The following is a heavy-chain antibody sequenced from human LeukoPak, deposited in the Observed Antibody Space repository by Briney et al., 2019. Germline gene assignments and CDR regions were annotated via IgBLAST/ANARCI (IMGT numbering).Heavy chain of an antibody. CDR2: ISYDGSNK. D-gene: IGHD3-3*01. J-gene: IGHJ6*03. CDR1: GFTFSSYA. V-gene: IGHV3-30-3*01. Sequence: GRSLRLSCAASGFTFSSYAMHWVRQAPGKGLEWVAVISYDGSNKYYADSVKGRFTISRDNSKNTLYLQMNSLRAEDTAVYYCAREDDFDYMDVWGKGTTVTVSS. CDR3: AREDDFDYMDV.